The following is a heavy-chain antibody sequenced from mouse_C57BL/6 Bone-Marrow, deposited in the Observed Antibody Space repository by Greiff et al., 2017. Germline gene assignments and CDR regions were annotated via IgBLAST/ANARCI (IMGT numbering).Heavy chain of an antibody. J-gene: IGHJ4*01. D-gene: IGHD2-3*01. Sequence: VQLQESGPELVKPGASVKISCKASGYAFSSSWMNWVKQRPGKGLEWIGRIYPGDGDTNYNGKFKGKATLTADKSSSTAYMQLSSLTSEDSAVYFCARDDGPYAMDYWGQGTSVTVSS. CDR1: GYAFSSSW. CDR2: IYPGDGDT. V-gene: IGHV1-82*01. CDR3: ARDDGPYAMDY.